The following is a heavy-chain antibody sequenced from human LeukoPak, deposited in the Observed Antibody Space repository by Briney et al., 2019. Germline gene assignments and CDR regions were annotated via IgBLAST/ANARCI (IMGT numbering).Heavy chain of an antibody. V-gene: IGHV4-39*01. Sequence: PSETLSLTCTVSGDSITGSSYYWGWIRQPPGKGLEWIGSMYYSGSTYSNPSLKSRVTISADTSKNQFSLKLKSVTAADTAVYYCARLYRPFGESYMDVWGKGTTVTVSS. CDR3: ARLYRPFGESYMDV. CDR2: MYYSGST. D-gene: IGHD3-10*01. J-gene: IGHJ6*03. CDR1: GDSITGSSYY.